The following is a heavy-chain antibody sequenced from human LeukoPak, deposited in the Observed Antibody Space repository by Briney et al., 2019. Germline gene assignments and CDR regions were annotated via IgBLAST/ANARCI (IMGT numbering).Heavy chain of an antibody. CDR2: FYYSRTT. Sequence: SQTLSLTCTVSGGSISRGGYYWNWIRQHPREGLEWIGYFYYSRTTSYNPSLKSRATISVDTSNNQFSLKLSSVTAADTAVYFCARRRVVVASTDGASGAFDIWGQGTMVTVSS. CDR1: GGSISRGGYY. J-gene: IGHJ3*02. D-gene: IGHD2-15*01. V-gene: IGHV4-31*03. CDR3: ARRRVVVASTDGASGAFDI.